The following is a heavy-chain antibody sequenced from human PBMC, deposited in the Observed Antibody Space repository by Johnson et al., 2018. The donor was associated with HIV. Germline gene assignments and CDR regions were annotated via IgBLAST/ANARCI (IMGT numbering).Heavy chain of an antibody. CDR3: AKCIWGSSLIDVFDI. D-gene: IGHD3-16*01. CDR1: GFTFSSYG. J-gene: IGHJ3*02. CDR2: ISYDGSNK. Sequence: VQLVESGGGVVQPGRSLRLSCAVSGFTFSSYGMHWVRQAPGKGLEWVAVISYDGSNKYYADSVKGRFTISRDNSKNTLYLQMNSLRVEDTAVYYCAKCIWGSSLIDVFDIWGQGTTVIVSS. V-gene: IGHV3-30*18.